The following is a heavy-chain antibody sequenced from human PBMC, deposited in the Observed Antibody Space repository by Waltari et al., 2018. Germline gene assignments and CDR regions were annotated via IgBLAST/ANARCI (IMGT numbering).Heavy chain of an antibody. D-gene: IGHD5-18*01. J-gene: IGHJ4*02. V-gene: IGHV5-51*01. CDR1: GYTFSHYW. Sequence: EVQLVQSGAEVKKPGESLKISCKGSGYTFSHYWIAWVRQMPGKGLEWMGIIYPGDSDVRYSPSFQGQVTISADKSITSAFLQWSRLQASDTAMYYCARGGYGPTSLYQFDFWGPGTLVTVSS. CDR2: IYPGDSDV. CDR3: ARGGYGPTSLYQFDF.